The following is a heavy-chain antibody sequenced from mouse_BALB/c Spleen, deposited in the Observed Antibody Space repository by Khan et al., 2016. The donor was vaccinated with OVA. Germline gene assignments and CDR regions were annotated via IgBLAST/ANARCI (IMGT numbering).Heavy chain of an antibody. Sequence: VQLQQSGAELAKPGASVKMSCKASGYTFTTYWMHWVKQRPGQGLEWIGYIDPSTGYTEYNQKIKDKATLTTDKSSSTAYLLQSSLTSEESAVYYCARRGLCGICAYWCQGTLGTVSA. CDR1: GYTFTTYW. D-gene: IGHD1-1*02. CDR2: IDPSTGYT. CDR3: ARRGLCGICAY. J-gene: IGHJ3*01. V-gene: IGHV1-7*01.